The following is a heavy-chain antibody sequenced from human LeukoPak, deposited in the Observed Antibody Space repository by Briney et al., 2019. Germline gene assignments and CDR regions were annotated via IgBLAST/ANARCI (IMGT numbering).Heavy chain of an antibody. D-gene: IGHD1-7*01. CDR2: INDSGTI. V-gene: IGHV4-34*01. CDR1: GGSFSNYY. J-gene: IGHJ6*03. Sequence: SETLSPTCAVYGGSFSNYYWSWIRQSPGKGLEWIGEINDSGTINYNPSLMSRVTISVDKSKNQFSLKLSSVTAADTAVYYCARRWNYGRNYYIDVWGKGATVSVSS. CDR3: ARRWNYGRNYYIDV.